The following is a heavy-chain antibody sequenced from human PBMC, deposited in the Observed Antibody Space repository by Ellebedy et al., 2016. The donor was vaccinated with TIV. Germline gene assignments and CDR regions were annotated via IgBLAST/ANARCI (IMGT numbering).Heavy chain of an antibody. CDR1: GGSISSSSYY. CDR2: IYYSGNT. Sequence: SETLSLXXTVSGGSISSSSYYWGWIRQPPGKGLEWIGSIYYSGNTYYNPSLKSRVTISIDTSKNQFSLRLSSVTAADTAIYRCARRKVTIPRADAYFDCWGQGILVTVSS. CDR3: ARRKVTIPRADAYFDC. D-gene: IGHD3-3*01. J-gene: IGHJ4*02. V-gene: IGHV4-39*01.